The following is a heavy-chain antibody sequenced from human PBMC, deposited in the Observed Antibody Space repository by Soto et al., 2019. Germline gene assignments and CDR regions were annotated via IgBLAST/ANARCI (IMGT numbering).Heavy chain of an antibody. CDR2: ISGSGGST. V-gene: IGHV3-23*01. D-gene: IGHD1-20*01. Sequence: EVQVLESGGGLVQPGGSLRLSCAASGFTFSSYAMNWVRQAPGKGLEWVSVISGSGGSTYYADSVKGRFTISRDNSKNTLYVQMNSLRAEDTAVYYCAKAISGYNAPLDHWGQGTRVTVSS. CDR3: AKAISGYNAPLDH. J-gene: IGHJ4*02. CDR1: GFTFSSYA.